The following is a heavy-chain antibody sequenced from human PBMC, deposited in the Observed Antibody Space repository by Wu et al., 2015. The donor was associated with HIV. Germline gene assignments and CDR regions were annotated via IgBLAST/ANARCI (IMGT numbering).Heavy chain of an antibody. J-gene: IGHJ6*04. CDR1: GGTFSSYA. Sequence: QVQLVQSGAEVKKPGSSVKVSCKASGGTFSSYAISWVRQAPGQGLEWIGWINPNSGGTNYAQKFQGRVTMTRDTSTSTVYMELSSLRSEDTAVYYCAREYSSSGMDVWGKGTTVTVSS. CDR3: AREYSSSGMDV. CDR2: INPNSGGT. D-gene: IGHD6-13*01. V-gene: IGHV1-2*02.